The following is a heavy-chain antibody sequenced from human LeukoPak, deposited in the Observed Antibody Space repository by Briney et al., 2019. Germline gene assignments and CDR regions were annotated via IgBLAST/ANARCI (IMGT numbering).Heavy chain of an antibody. D-gene: IGHD1-26*01. CDR3: PRDGPSGSNMASDY. Sequence: GDSVKVSCKASGYTFSGHHMHWVRQAPGQGLEWMGWILPNSGGTHYGQKFQGRVTMTGDTSINTAYIELTRLTSDGTAVYYCPRDGPSGSNMASDYWGQGTLVTVSS. J-gene: IGHJ4*02. CDR2: ILPNSGGT. V-gene: IGHV1-2*02. CDR1: GYTFSGHH.